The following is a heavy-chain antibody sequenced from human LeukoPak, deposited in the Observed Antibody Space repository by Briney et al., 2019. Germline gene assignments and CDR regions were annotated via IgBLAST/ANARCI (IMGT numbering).Heavy chain of an antibody. V-gene: IGHV1-69*05. CDR2: IIPIFGTA. J-gene: IGHJ6*03. CDR3: ARGVAARNYYYYMDV. Sequence: SVKVSCKASGGTFSSYAISWVRQAPGQGLEWMGGIIPIFGTANYAQKFQGRVTITTDESTSTAYMELSSLRSEDTAVYYCARGVAARNYYYYMDVWGKGTTVTVSS. CDR1: GGTFSSYA. D-gene: IGHD6-6*01.